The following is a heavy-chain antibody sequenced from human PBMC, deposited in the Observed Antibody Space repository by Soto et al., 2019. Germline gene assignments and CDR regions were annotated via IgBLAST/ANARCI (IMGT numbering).Heavy chain of an antibody. V-gene: IGHV1-18*01. CDR2: ISAYNGNT. J-gene: IGHJ5*02. Sequence: ASVKVSCKASGYTFTSYGISWVRQAPGQGLEWMGWISAYNGNTNYAQKLQGRVTMTTDTSTSTAYMELSSLRSEDTAVYYCARGEKDIVVVPAAMNNWFDPWGQGTLVTVSS. CDR1: GYTFTSYG. D-gene: IGHD2-2*01. CDR3: ARGEKDIVVVPAAMNNWFDP.